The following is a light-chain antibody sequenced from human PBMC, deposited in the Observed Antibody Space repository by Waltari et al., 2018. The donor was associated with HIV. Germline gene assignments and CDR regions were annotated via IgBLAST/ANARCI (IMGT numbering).Light chain of an antibody. V-gene: IGKV3-15*01. CDR3: QQYDDGPRGIT. J-gene: IGKJ2*01. Sequence: EIVMTQSPPTLSVSPGQRVTLSCRTSQSISAKVAWYQRRPGQAPRLLIYEAATRPTGIPARFSGSGSGTEFTLTISSLQSEDFATYFCQQYDDGPRGITFGQGTTLEIK. CDR2: EAA. CDR1: QSISAK.